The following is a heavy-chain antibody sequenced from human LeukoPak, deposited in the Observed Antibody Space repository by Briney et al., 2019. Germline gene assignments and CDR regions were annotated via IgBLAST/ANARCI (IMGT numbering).Heavy chain of an antibody. CDR3: ARGSQCSGGSCYNTYDN. D-gene: IGHD2-15*01. CDR1: GFTFNSYW. Sequence: AGGSLRLSCAVSGFTFNSYWMSWVRQAPGKGLEWVANIKQDGSEQYYVDSVKGRFTISRDNAKNSLYLQMNSPRAGDTAVYYCARGSQCSGGSCYNTYDNWGQGTLVTVSS. CDR2: IKQDGSEQ. V-gene: IGHV3-7*01. J-gene: IGHJ4*02.